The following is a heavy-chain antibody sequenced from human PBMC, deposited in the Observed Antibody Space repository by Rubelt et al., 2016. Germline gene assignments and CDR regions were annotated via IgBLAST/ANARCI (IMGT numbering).Heavy chain of an antibody. J-gene: IGHJ4*02. Sequence: QIGGSLRLSCAASGLTFSIYAMNWVRQAPGKGLEWVAFIRYDGSNKYYPNSVKGRFTIARDNSKNTLYLQMDSLRAEDTAVYDCARDYIGGYHPDYWGQGTLVTVSS. CDR3: ARDYIGGYHPDY. CDR2: IRYDGSNK. V-gene: IGHV3-30*02. CDR1: GLTFSIYA. D-gene: IGHD3-16*02.